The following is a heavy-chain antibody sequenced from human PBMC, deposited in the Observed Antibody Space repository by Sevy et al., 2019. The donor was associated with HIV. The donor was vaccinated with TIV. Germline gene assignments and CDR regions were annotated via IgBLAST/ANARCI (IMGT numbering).Heavy chain of an antibody. CDR2: IRYDGSNK. CDR3: AKGLGANYGMDV. D-gene: IGHD3-16*01. CDR1: GFTFSSYG. J-gene: IGHJ6*02. Sequence: GGSLRLSCAASGFTFSSYGMHWVRQAPGKGLEWVAFIRYDGSNKYYADSVKGRLTISRDNSKNTLYLQMNSLRAEDTAVYYCAKGLGANYGMDVWGQGTTVTVSS. V-gene: IGHV3-30*02.